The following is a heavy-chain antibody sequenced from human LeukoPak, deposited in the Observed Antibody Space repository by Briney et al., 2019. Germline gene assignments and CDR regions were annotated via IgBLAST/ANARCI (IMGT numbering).Heavy chain of an antibody. Sequence: SETLSLTCTVSGGSISSYYWSWIRQPPGKGLEWIGYIYYSGSTNYNPSLKSRDTISVDTSKNQFSLKLSSVAAADTAVYYCARGGGATAAFDIWGQGTMVTVSS. D-gene: IGHD1-26*01. V-gene: IGHV4-59*01. CDR3: ARGGGATAAFDI. J-gene: IGHJ3*02. CDR2: IYYSGST. CDR1: GGSISSYY.